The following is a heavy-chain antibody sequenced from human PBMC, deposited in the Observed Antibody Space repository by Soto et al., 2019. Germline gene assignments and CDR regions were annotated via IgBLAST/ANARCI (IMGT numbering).Heavy chain of an antibody. V-gene: IGHV3-15*01. CDR1: GLTFSSAW. CDR3: AMDFPGESNLIDY. CDR2: IKSKADGTTT. Sequence: PGGSLRLSCAASGLTFSSAWMSWVRQAPGKGLEWVGRIKSKADGTTTDYTAPVKGRFTVSRDDTKNTLYLQMNNLKTEDTAMYYCAMDFPGESNLIDYWGQGTLVTVSS. D-gene: IGHD1-26*01. J-gene: IGHJ4*02.